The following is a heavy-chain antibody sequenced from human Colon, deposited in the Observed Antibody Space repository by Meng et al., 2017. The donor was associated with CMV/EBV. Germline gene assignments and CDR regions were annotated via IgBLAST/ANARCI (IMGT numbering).Heavy chain of an antibody. Sequence: ESLRLSCTVSGGSLTSGSYYWNWLRQSPGKGLEWIGYIYYSGSSKYNPSLESRVTMSVDTSKNQFSLNLSSVTAADTALYFCARDLAVTGLQGGRIYYYGMDVWGQGTTVTVSS. J-gene: IGHJ6*02. CDR3: ARDLAVTGLQGGRIYYYGMDV. CDR2: IYYSGSS. D-gene: IGHD6-19*01. CDR1: GGSLTSGSYY. V-gene: IGHV4-61*01.